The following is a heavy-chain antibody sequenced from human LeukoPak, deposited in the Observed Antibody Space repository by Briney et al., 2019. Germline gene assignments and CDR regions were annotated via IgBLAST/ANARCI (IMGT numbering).Heavy chain of an antibody. V-gene: IGHV4-61*08. CDR2: IYYSGST. D-gene: IGHD6-19*01. CDR1: GGSISSGGYY. Sequence: SETLSLTCTVSGGSISSGGYYWSWIRQPPGKGLEWIGYIYYSGSTNYNPSLKSRVTISVDTSKNQFSLKLSSVTAADTAVYYCARSSEQWLNFDYWGQGTLVTVSS. J-gene: IGHJ4*02. CDR3: ARSSEQWLNFDY.